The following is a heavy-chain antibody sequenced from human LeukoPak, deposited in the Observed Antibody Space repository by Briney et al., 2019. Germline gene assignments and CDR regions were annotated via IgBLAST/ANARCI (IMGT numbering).Heavy chain of an antibody. CDR2: INAGNGNT. CDR1: GYTFTSYA. J-gene: IGHJ4*02. D-gene: IGHD2-2*01. V-gene: IGHV1-3*01. Sequence: ASVKVSCTASGYTFTSYAMHWVRQAPGQRLEWMGWINAGNGNTKYSQKFQGRVTITRDTSASTAYMELSSLRSEDTAAYYCAIGVVVPAAIPIWGQGTLVTVSS. CDR3: AIGVVVPAAIPI.